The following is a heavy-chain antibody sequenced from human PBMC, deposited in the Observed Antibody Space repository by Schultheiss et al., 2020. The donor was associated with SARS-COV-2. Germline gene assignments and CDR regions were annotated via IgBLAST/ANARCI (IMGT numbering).Heavy chain of an antibody. CDR1: GFSISTSGMR. J-gene: IGHJ6*02. CDR3: AREYYDILTGYLGMDV. CDR2: IDWDDDK. V-gene: IGHV2-70*04. D-gene: IGHD3-9*01. Sequence: SGPTLVKPTQTLTLTCTFSGFSISTSGMRVSWIRQPPGKALEWLARIDWDDDKFYSTSLKTRLTISKDTSKNQVVLTMTNMDPVDTATYYCAREYYDILTGYLGMDVWGQGTTVTVSS.